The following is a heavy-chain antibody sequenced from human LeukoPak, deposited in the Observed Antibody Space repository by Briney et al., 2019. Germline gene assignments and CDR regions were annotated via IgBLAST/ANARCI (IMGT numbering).Heavy chain of an antibody. CDR1: GFTFSSYA. D-gene: IGHD6-13*01. J-gene: IGHJ4*02. CDR3: ASSRYSSSWALN. Sequence: GGSLRLSCAASGFTFSSYAMHWVRQAPGKGLEWVAVISYDGSNKYYADSVKGRFTISRDNSKNTLYLQMNSLRAEDTAVYYCASSRYSSSWALNWGQGTLVTVSP. V-gene: IGHV3-30-3*01. CDR2: ISYDGSNK.